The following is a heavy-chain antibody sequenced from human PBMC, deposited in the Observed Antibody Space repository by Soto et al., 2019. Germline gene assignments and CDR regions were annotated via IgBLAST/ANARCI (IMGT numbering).Heavy chain of an antibody. Sequence: SVTLSHTCAVYGGSFSGYYWSWFRQPPGKGLEWIGEINHSGSTNYNPSLKSRVTISVDTSKNQFSLKLSSVTAADTAVYYCARGVTYDSSGYYYLGWGQGTLVTVS. CDR1: GGSFSGYY. CDR3: ARGVTYDSSGYYYLG. V-gene: IGHV4-34*01. D-gene: IGHD3-22*01. J-gene: IGHJ4*02. CDR2: INHSGST.